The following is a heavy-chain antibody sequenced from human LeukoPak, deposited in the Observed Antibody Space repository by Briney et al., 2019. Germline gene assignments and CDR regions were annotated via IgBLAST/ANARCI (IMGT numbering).Heavy chain of an antibody. D-gene: IGHD4-17*01. CDR2: INHSGST. CDR3: ARETTVTTANWFDP. V-gene: IGHV4-34*01. CDR1: GGSFSGYY. Sequence: SETLSLTCAVYGGSFSGYYWSWIRQPPGKGLEWIGEINHSGSTNYNPSLKSRVTISVDTSKNQFSLKLSSVTAADTAVYYRARETTVTTANWFDPWGQGTLVTVSS. J-gene: IGHJ5*02.